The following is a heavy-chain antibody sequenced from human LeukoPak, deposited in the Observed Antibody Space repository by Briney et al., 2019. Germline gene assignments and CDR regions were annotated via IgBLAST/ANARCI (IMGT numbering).Heavy chain of an antibody. CDR3: ARSLRRDYYDSTDAFDI. Sequence: SQTLSLTCTVSGGSIGSGGYYWSWIRQHPGKGLEWIGYIYYSGSTYYNPSLKSRVTISVDTSKNQFSLKLSSVTAADTAVYYCARSLRRDYYDSTDAFDIWGQGTMVTVSS. J-gene: IGHJ3*02. CDR2: IYYSGST. V-gene: IGHV4-31*03. CDR1: GGSIGSGGYY. D-gene: IGHD3-22*01.